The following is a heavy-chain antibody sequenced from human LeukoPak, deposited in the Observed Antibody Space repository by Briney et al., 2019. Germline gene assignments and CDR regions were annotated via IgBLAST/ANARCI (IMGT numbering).Heavy chain of an antibody. CDR3: ARSGPVGTDDAFDI. CDR2: ISSSSSTI. V-gene: IGHV3-48*01. J-gene: IGHJ3*02. Sequence: GGSLRLSCAASGFTFKNYGMSWVRQAPGKGLEWVSYISSSSSTIYYADSVKGRFTISRDNAKNSLYLQMNSLRAEDTAVYYCARSGPVGTDDAFDIWGQGTMVTVSS. CDR1: GFTFKNYG. D-gene: IGHD4-23*01.